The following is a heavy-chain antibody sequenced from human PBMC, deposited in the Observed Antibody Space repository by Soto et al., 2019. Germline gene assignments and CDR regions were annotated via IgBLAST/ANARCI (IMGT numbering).Heavy chain of an antibody. CDR3: ARATVPYYYYGMDV. CDR2: IIPIFGTA. D-gene: IGHD4-17*01. Sequence: ASVKVSCKASGSTFSSYAISWVRQAPGQGLEWMGGIIPIFGTANYAQKFQGRVTITADESTSTAYMELSSLRSEDTAVYYCARATVPYYYYGMDVWGQGTTVTVSS. J-gene: IGHJ6*02. V-gene: IGHV1-69*13. CDR1: GSTFSSYA.